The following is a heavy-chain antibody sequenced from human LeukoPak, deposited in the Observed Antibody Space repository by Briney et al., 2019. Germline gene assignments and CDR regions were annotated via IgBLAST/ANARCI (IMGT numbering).Heavy chain of an antibody. D-gene: IGHD5-12*01. J-gene: IGHJ4*02. Sequence: PGGSLRLSCAASGFTFSSYEMNWVRQAPGKGLEWVSSISSSGSYIYCADSVKGRFTISRDNAKNSLYLQMNSLRAEDAAVYYCARDRGHLSGYDYWGQGTLVTVSS. CDR1: GFTFSSYE. V-gene: IGHV3-21*01. CDR3: ARDRGHLSGYDY. CDR2: ISSSGSYI.